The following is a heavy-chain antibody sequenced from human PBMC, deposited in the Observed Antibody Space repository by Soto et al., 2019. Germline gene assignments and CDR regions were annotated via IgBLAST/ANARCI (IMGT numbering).Heavy chain of an antibody. J-gene: IGHJ6*02. CDR2: IWYDGSNK. CDR3: AREKEPSTEASALPRLRCRREHYHGLDV. V-gene: IGHV3-33*01. D-gene: IGHD3-16*01. CDR1: GFTFSSYG. Sequence: GGSLRLSCAASGFTFSSYGMHWVRQAPGKGLEWVAVIWYDGSNKYYADSVKGRFTISRDNSKNTLYLQMNSLRAEDTAVYYCAREKEPSTEASALPRLRCRREHYHGLDVWCHG.